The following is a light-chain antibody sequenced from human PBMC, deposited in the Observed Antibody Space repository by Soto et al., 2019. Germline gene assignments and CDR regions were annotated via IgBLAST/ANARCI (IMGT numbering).Light chain of an antibody. Sequence: AIQLTQSPSSLSASVGDRVTITCRASQGISSALAWYQHKPGRAPRLLIYDASSLQSWVSSRFSGSGSGPDFTLNISSLQPDDFATYYCQQFQSYALTFGGGTKLEIK. CDR2: DAS. V-gene: IGKV1-13*02. CDR3: QQFQSYALT. J-gene: IGKJ4*01. CDR1: QGISSA.